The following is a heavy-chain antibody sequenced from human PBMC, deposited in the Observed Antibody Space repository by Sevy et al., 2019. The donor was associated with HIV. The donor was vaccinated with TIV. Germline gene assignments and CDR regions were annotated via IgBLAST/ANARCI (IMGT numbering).Heavy chain of an antibody. Sequence: GGSLRLSCAASRFTVNNNYMTWVRQAPGKGLEGVSIIYSDATTYHADSVKDRFNISRDNSKNMLYLQMNNLRVEDTRAYYCARGKTGYGYALSYWGQGTLVTVSS. CDR1: RFTVNNNY. CDR3: ARGKTGYGYALSY. CDR2: IYSDATT. V-gene: IGHV3-66*01. D-gene: IGHD5-18*01. J-gene: IGHJ4*02.